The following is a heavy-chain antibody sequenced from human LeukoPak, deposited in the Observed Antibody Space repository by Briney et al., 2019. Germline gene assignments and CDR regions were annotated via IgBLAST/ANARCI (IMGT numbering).Heavy chain of an antibody. CDR1: GYSFTSYW. Sequence: GESLKISCQGSGYSFTSYWIGWVRQMPGKGLEWMGIIYPGDSDTKYSPSFQGQVAISADKSISTAYLQWSSLKASDTAMYYCARHVGSSYYYYYMDVWGKGTTVTVSS. CDR2: IYPGDSDT. D-gene: IGHD2-15*01. CDR3: ARHVGSSYYYYYMDV. J-gene: IGHJ6*03. V-gene: IGHV5-51*01.